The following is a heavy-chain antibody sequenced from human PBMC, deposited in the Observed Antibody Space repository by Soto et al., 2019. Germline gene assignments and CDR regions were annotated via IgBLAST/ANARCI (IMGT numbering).Heavy chain of an antibody. CDR1: GFTFTSSA. CDR3: GAKRNTGYYGRAV. J-gene: IGHJ6*02. D-gene: IGHD4-17*01. CDR2: IVVGSGNT. Sequence: SVKVSCKASGFTFTSSAVQWVRQARGQRLEWIGWIVVGSGNTNYAQKFQERVTITRDMSTSTAYMELSSLRSEDTAVYYCGAKRNTGYYGRAVGAQGPRVTFS. V-gene: IGHV1-58*01.